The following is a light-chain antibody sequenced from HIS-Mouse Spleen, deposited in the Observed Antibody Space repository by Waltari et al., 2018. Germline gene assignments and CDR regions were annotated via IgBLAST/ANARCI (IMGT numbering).Light chain of an antibody. CDR2: DAS. CDR3: QQYDNLPPLT. CDR1: QDISNY. J-gene: IGKJ4*01. Sequence: DIQMTPSPSSLSASVGDRVPITCQASQDISNYLNWYQQKPGKAPKLLIYDASNLETGVPSRFSGSGSGTDFTFTISSLQPEDIATYYCQQYDNLPPLTFGGGTKVEIK. V-gene: IGKV1-33*01.